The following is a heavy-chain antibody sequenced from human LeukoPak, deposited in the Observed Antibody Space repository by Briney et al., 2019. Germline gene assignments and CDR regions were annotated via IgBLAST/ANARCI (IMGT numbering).Heavy chain of an antibody. CDR2: IKSDGSST. CDR3: ARDGSSWSNWLDP. D-gene: IGHD6-13*01. Sequence: GGSLRLSCAASAFTFSSYWMHRVRQAPGKGLVWVSRIKSDGSSTSYADSVKGRFTISRDNVKNTLYLQMNSLRAEDTAVYYCARDGSSWSNWLDPWGQRTLVTVSS. CDR1: AFTFSSYW. J-gene: IGHJ5*02. V-gene: IGHV3-74*01.